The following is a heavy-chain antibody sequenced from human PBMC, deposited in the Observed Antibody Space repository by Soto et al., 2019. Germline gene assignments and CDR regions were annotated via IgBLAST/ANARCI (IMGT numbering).Heavy chain of an antibody. CDR3: ARKGQQQNAWFDP. CDR2: IYYSGST. V-gene: IGHV4-59*08. J-gene: IGHJ5*02. CDR1: GGSISSYY. Sequence: PSETLSLTCTVSGGSISSYYWSWIRQPPGKGLEWIGYIYYSGSTNYNPSLKSRVTISVDTSKNQFSLKLSSVTAADTAVYYCARKGQQQNAWFDPWGQGTLVTVSS. D-gene: IGHD6-13*01.